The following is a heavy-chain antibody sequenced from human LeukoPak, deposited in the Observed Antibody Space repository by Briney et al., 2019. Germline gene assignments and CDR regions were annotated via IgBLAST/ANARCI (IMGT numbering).Heavy chain of an antibody. CDR2: ISSSSSTI. J-gene: IGHJ4*02. CDR3: ARAYTYRLRANYFDY. D-gene: IGHD5-18*01. Sequence: GGSLRLSCAASGFTFSSYSMDWVRQAPGKGLEWVSYISSSSSTIYYADSVKGRFTISRENAKNSLSLQMSSLRDEDTAVYYCARAYTYRLRANYFDYWGQGTLVTVSS. CDR1: GFTFSSYS. V-gene: IGHV3-48*02.